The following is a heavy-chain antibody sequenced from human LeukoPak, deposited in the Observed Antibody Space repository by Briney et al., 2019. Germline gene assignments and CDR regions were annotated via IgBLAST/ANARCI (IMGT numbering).Heavy chain of an antibody. V-gene: IGHV3-30*14. CDR1: GFTFSSYA. CDR2: ISYDGSNK. D-gene: IGHD6-13*01. Sequence: GGSLRLSCAASGFTFSSYAMHWVRQAPGKGLEWVAVISYDGSNKYYADSVKGRFTISRENAKNTLYLQMNNLRAGDTALYYCARGGRGSSWYEKWGQGTLVAVSS. J-gene: IGHJ4*02. CDR3: ARGGRGSSWYEK.